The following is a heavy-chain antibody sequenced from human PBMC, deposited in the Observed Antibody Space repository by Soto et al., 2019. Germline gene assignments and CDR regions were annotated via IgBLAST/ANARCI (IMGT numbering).Heavy chain of an antibody. V-gene: IGHV3-23*01. D-gene: IGHD2-2*02. Sequence: EVQLLESGGGLVQPGGSLRLSCAASGFTFSNYAMSWVRQAPGKGLQWVSGIGGGYDDRHYADSVKGRFTISRDNSKNTLYLQMNSLRAEDTAVYYCARDLGCSSTSCYTDYYYYGMDVWGQGTTVTVSS. CDR3: ARDLGCSSTSCYTDYYYYGMDV. CDR2: IGGGYDDR. J-gene: IGHJ6*02. CDR1: GFTFSNYA.